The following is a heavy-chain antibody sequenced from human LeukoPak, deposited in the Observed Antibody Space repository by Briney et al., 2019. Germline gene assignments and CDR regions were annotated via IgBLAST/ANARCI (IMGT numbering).Heavy chain of an antibody. CDR3: ARERRTMVRGVLGNYYYYMDV. D-gene: IGHD3-10*01. V-gene: IGHV4-59*01. J-gene: IGHJ6*03. CDR1: GGSISNKY. Sequence: SETLSLTCTVSGGSISNKYWSWIRQPPGKGLEWIGYIYYSGSTNYNPFLKSRVTILVDTSKNQFSLKLSSVTAADTAVYYCARERRTMVRGVLGNYYYYMDVWGKGTTVTISS. CDR2: IYYSGST.